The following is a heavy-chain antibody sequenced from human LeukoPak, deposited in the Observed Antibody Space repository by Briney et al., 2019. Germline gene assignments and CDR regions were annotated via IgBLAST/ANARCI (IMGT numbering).Heavy chain of an antibody. CDR2: LYAGGST. Sequence: GGSLRLSCPASGFTVSSKYMSWVRQAPGKGLEWVSVLYAGGSTYYADSVKGRFNISRDNYKNTLYLEMNSLRADDTAVYYCARGKDASGNLLDYWGQGTLITVSS. CDR1: GFTVSSKY. V-gene: IGHV3-53*01. CDR3: ARGKDASGNLLDY. J-gene: IGHJ4*02. D-gene: IGHD3-10*01.